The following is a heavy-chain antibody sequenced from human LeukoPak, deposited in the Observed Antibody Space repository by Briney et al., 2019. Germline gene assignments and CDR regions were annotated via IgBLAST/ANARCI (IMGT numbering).Heavy chain of an antibody. J-gene: IGHJ4*02. CDR1: GFTFRSAW. CDR2: IKSKTDGGAT. Sequence: PGGSLRLSCTASGFTFRSAWMNWVRQAPGKGLEWVGRIKSKTDGGATDYAAPVKGRFTVSRDDSKNTVSLQMNSLKTEDTAVYYCTTEEEATFDYWGQGTLVTVSS. V-gene: IGHV3-15*01. CDR3: TTEEEATFDY. D-gene: IGHD1-26*01.